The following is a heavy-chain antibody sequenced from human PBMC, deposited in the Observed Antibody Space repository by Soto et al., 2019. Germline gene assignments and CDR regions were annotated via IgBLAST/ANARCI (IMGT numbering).Heavy chain of an antibody. Sequence: PGESLKISCKGSGYSFPSQWIGWVRQTPGKGLEWMGSIYPADSDTRYSPSFQGQVIISADKSIRTAYLEWSSLKASDSAMYYCVRIPHSTTSYYEPSNEMYVWGQGTAVTISS. D-gene: IGHD3-10*01. CDR2: IYPADSDT. V-gene: IGHV5-51*01. J-gene: IGHJ6*02. CDR1: GYSFPSQW. CDR3: VRIPHSTTSYYEPSNEMYV.